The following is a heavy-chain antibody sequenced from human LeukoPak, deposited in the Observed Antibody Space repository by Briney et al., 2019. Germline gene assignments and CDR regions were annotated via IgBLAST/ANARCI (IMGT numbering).Heavy chain of an antibody. CDR3: AKDLYYDSSRYLFDY. CDR1: GFTFSSYA. Sequence: SGGSLRLSCAASGFTFSSYAMSWVRQAPGKGLEWASAISGSGGSTYYADSVKGRFTISRDNSKNTLYLQMNSLRAEDTAVYYCAKDLYYDSSRYLFDYWGQGTLVTVSS. CDR2: ISGSGGST. V-gene: IGHV3-23*01. D-gene: IGHD3-22*01. J-gene: IGHJ4*02.